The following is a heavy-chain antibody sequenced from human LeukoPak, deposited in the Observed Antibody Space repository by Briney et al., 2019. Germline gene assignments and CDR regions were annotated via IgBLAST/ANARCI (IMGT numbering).Heavy chain of an antibody. J-gene: IGHJ4*02. CDR1: GYTVTSYG. Sequence: GASVKVSCKASGYTVTSYGISWVRQAPGQGLEWMGWISAYNGNTNYAQKLQGRVTMTTDTSTSTAYMELRSLRSDDTAVYYCARDCSGGSCYSVGFDYWGQGTLVTVSS. D-gene: IGHD2-15*01. CDR2: ISAYNGNT. V-gene: IGHV1-18*01. CDR3: ARDCSGGSCYSVGFDY.